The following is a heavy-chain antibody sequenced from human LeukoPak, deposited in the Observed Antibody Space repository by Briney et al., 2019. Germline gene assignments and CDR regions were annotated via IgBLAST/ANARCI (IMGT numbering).Heavy chain of an antibody. CDR2: INPNGGGT. CDR1: GYTFTGYY. CDR3: ARASSSWYYYYYYMDV. D-gene: IGHD6-13*01. V-gene: IGHV1-2*02. J-gene: IGHJ6*03. Sequence: ASVKVSCKASGYTFTGYYMHWVRQAPGQGLEWMGWINPNGGGTNYAQKLQGRVTMTTDTSTSTAYMELRSLRSDDTAVYYCARASSSWYYYYYYMDVWGKGTTVTISS.